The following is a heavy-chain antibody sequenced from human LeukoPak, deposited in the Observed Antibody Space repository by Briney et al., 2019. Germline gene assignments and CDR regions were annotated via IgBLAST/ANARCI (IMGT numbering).Heavy chain of an antibody. D-gene: IGHD5-12*01. Sequence: PSETLSLTCTVSGGSISSYYWSWVRQPPGKGLEWIGQINHSGGTNYHPSLKTRVTISLDTSKNQVSLKLRSVTAADMAVYYCAFEGPVSGYAFDPWGQGDLVAVSS. CDR3: AFEGPVSGYAFDP. V-gene: IGHV4-34*01. CDR1: GGSISSYY. CDR2: INHSGGT. J-gene: IGHJ5*02.